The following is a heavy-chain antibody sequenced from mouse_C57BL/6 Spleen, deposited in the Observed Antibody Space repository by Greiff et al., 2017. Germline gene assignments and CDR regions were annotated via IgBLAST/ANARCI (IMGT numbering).Heavy chain of an antibody. Sequence: EVQLQQSGAELVRPGASVKLSCTASGFNIKDDYMHWVKQRPEQGLEWIGWIDPENGDTEYASKFQGKATITADTSSNTADLQLSSLTSEDTAVYYCTITTVVATAWFAYWGQGTLVTVSA. CDR3: TITTVVATAWFAY. CDR2: IDPENGDT. D-gene: IGHD1-1*01. J-gene: IGHJ3*01. V-gene: IGHV14-4*01. CDR1: GFNIKDDY.